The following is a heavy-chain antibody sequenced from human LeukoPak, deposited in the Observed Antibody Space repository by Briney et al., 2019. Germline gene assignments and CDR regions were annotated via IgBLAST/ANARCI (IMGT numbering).Heavy chain of an antibody. CDR3: ATRFGELFHYYYYYYMDV. Sequence: GASVKVSCKASGGTFSSYAISWVRQAPGQGLEWMGGIIPIFGTANYAQKFQGRVTITADESTSTAYMELSSLRSEDTAVYYCATRFGELFHYYYYYYMDVWGKGTTVTISS. CDR1: GGTFSSYA. D-gene: IGHD3-10*02. V-gene: IGHV1-69*13. J-gene: IGHJ6*03. CDR2: IIPIFGTA.